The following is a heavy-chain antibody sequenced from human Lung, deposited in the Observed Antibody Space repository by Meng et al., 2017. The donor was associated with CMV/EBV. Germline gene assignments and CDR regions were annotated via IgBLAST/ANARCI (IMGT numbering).Heavy chain of an antibody. CDR2: IIPIFGIA. V-gene: IGHV1-69*05. Sequence: SXXVSXKASGGTXSSYAISWVRQAPGQGREWMGGIIPIFGIANYAQKFQGRVTITTDESTSTAYMEVSSLRSEDTAVYYCARDRTGDCSSTSCYNYYYYYGMDVWXQGTTVTVSS. D-gene: IGHD2-2*02. CDR3: ARDRTGDCSSTSCYNYYYYYGMDV. J-gene: IGHJ6*02. CDR1: GGTXSSYA.